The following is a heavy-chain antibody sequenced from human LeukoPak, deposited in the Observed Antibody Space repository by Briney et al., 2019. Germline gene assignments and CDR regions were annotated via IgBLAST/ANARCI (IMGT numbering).Heavy chain of an antibody. D-gene: IGHD2-15*01. V-gene: IGHV4-59*01. CDR3: ARAVVVAATVKWFDP. J-gene: IGHJ5*02. CDR1: GGSISGYY. CDR2: IYYSGST. Sequence: PSETLSLTCTVSGGSISGYYWSWIRQSPGKGLEWIGYIYYSGSTNYNPSLKSRVTLSVDTSKNHFSLKVSSVTAADTAVYYCARAVVVAATVKWFDPWGQGTLVTVSS.